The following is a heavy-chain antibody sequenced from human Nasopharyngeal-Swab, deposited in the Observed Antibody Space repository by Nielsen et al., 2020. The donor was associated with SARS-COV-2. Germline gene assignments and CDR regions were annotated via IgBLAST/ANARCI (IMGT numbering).Heavy chain of an antibody. J-gene: IGHJ5*02. D-gene: IGHD6-19*01. Sequence: SLKISCAASGFTFGDYAMHWVRQAPGKGLEWVSGISWNSGSIGYADSVKGRFTISRDNAKSSLYLQMNSLRAEDTALYYCAKGDTSSGWYSWFDPWGQGTLVTVSS. V-gene: IGHV3-9*01. CDR1: GFTFGDYA. CDR2: ISWNSGSI. CDR3: AKGDTSSGWYSWFDP.